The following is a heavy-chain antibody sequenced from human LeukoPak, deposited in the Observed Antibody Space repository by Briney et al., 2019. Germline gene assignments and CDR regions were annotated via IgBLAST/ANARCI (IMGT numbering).Heavy chain of an antibody. V-gene: IGHV4-59*01. D-gene: IGHD2-15*01. CDR3: AQKAPYSPGYSQQ. J-gene: IGHJ1*01. CDR1: GGSITSYY. Sequence: SETLSLTCTVSGGSITSYYWSWIRQPPGKGLEWIGYIYHSGTTNYNPSLKSRVTISVDTSKNQFSLRLSSVTAVDTAVYYCAQKAPYSPGYSQQWGQGTLVTVSS. CDR2: IYHSGTT.